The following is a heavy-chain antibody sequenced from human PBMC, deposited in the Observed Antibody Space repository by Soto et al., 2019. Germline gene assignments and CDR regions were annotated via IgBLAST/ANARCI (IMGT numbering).Heavy chain of an antibody. D-gene: IGHD3-22*01. Sequence: PVGSLRLSCAASGFTFSSYAMHWVRQAPGKGLEWVAVISYDGSNKYYADSVKGRFTISRDNSKNTLYLQMNSLRAEDTAVYYCAREAYYYDSSGYYSEPNFDYWGQGTLVTVSS. J-gene: IGHJ4*02. V-gene: IGHV3-30-3*01. CDR3: AREAYYYDSSGYYSEPNFDY. CDR1: GFTFSSYA. CDR2: ISYDGSNK.